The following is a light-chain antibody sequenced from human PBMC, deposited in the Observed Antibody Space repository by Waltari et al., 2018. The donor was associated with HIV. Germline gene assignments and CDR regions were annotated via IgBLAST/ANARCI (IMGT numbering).Light chain of an antibody. CDR3: QQRSNWPPIT. J-gene: IGKJ4*02. CDR1: QSVSNS. V-gene: IGKV3-11*01. Sequence: EIVLTQSPATLSLSPGERATLSCRASQSVSNSLTWYQQKPGQAPRLLIYDASNRATGVPARFSGSGSGTDFTLTISSLEPEDFAVYYCQQRSNWPPITFGGGTKVEIK. CDR2: DAS.